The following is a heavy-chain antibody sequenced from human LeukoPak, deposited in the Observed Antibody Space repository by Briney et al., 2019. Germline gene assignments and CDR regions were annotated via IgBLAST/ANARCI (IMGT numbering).Heavy chain of an antibody. CDR1: GFTFSNFA. J-gene: IGHJ3*02. V-gene: IGHV3-23*01. Sequence: GGSLRLPCVASGFTFSNFAMSWVRQAPGKGLEWVSTVSGSGDTTYYADSVKGRFTISRDNSKNTLCLQMNSLRAEDTAVYYCAKAIVGATKGSAFDIWGQGTMVTVSS. CDR3: AKAIVGATKGSAFDI. D-gene: IGHD1-26*01. CDR2: VSGSGDTT.